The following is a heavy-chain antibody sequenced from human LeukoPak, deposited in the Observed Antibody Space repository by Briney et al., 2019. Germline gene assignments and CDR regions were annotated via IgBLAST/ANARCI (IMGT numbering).Heavy chain of an antibody. V-gene: IGHV4-34*01. Sequence: SETLSLTCAVYGGSFSGYYWSWIRQPPGKGLEWIGEINHSGSTNYNPSLKSRVTISVDTSKNQFSLKLSSVTAADTAVYYCARKIVDTAMVKFDYWGQGTLVTVSS. CDR1: GGSFSGYY. CDR2: INHSGST. D-gene: IGHD5-18*01. J-gene: IGHJ4*02. CDR3: ARKIVDTAMVKFDY.